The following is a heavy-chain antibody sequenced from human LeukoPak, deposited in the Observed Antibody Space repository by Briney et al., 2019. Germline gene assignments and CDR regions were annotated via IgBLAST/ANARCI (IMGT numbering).Heavy chain of an antibody. CDR2: INPNNGDT. CDR3: ARVRDGRYCSSTSCLPDY. J-gene: IGHJ4*02. CDR1: GYTFTGNF. D-gene: IGHD2-2*01. Sequence: ASVKVSCKTSGYTFTGNFMHWVRQAPGQGPEWMGWINPNNGDTNYAQKFQGRVTMTRVTSITTAYMELSSLRSDDTAVYYCARVRDGRYCSSTSCLPDYWGQGTLVTVSS. V-gene: IGHV1-2*02.